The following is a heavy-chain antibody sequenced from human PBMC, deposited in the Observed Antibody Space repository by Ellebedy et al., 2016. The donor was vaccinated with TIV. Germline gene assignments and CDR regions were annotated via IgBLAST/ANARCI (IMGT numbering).Heavy chain of an antibody. CDR3: ARDDDPNSGYDPYYYFDL. Sequence: PGGSLRLSCVDSGLTFSRYWMSWVRQTPGRGLEWVANIKQDGSDKNYVDSVKGRFTISRDNAKNSLYLQMNSLRAEDTAVYYCARDDDPNSGYDPYYYFDLWGRGTLVTVSS. CDR2: IKQDGSDK. V-gene: IGHV3-7*01. J-gene: IGHJ2*01. CDR1: GLTFSRYW. D-gene: IGHD5-12*01.